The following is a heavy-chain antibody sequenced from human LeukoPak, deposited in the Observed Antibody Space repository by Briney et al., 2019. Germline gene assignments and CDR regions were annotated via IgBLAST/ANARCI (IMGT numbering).Heavy chain of an antibody. CDR2: IYTSGST. D-gene: IGHD3-22*01. Sequence: SETLSLTCTVSGGSISSGSYYWSWIRQPAGKGLEWIGRIYTSGSTNYNPSLKSRVTISVDTSKNQFSLKLSSVTAADTAVYYCARQLNYYDSSGYPTGPLYTQRDYWGQGTLVTVSS. CDR1: GGSISSGSYY. CDR3: ARQLNYYDSSGYPTGPLYTQRDY. V-gene: IGHV4-61*02. J-gene: IGHJ4*02.